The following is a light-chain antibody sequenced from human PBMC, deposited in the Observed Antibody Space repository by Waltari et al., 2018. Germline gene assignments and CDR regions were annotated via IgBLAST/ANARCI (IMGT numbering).Light chain of an antibody. CDR2: QVS. Sequence: QSALTQPRSVSGSPGQSVTISCTGTSSDVGAYNYVSWYQQHPGKAPKLMIYQVSKRPSGVPDRFSGSKSGSTASLTIAGLHAEDEAYYSCCSYAGSYTLLFGGGTKLTVL. J-gene: IGLJ2*01. CDR3: CSYAGSYTLL. V-gene: IGLV2-11*01. CDR1: SSDVGAYNY.